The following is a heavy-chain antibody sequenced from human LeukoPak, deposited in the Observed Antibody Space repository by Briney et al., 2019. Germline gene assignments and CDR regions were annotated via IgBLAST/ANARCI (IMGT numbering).Heavy chain of an antibody. CDR1: GGSFSGYY. J-gene: IGHJ6*02. CDR2: INHSGST. D-gene: IGHD3/OR15-3a*01. V-gene: IGHV4-34*01. CDR3: ARDSGFWTNYYYGMDV. Sequence: SETLSLTCAVYGGSFSGYYLTWIRQPPGKGLEWIGEINHSGSTNYNSSLKSRVTISVETSKNQFSLKLSSVTAADTAVYYCARDSGFWTNYYYGMDVWGQGTTVTVSS.